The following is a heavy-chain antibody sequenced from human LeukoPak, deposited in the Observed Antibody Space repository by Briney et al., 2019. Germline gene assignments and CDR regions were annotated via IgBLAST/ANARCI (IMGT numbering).Heavy chain of an antibody. Sequence: GGSLRLSCAASGFTLSSYWMHWVRQAPGKGLVWVSRINPEATTITYADSVKGRFTISRDNAKNTLYLQMNSLRAEDTAVYYCARESMVRGVMNYWGQGTLVTVSS. CDR3: ARESMVRGVMNY. J-gene: IGHJ4*02. V-gene: IGHV3-74*03. D-gene: IGHD3-10*01. CDR1: GFTLSSYW. CDR2: INPEATTI.